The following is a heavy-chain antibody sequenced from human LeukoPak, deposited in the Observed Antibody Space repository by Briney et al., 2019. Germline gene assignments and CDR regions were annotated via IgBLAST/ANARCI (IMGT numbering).Heavy chain of an antibody. CDR2: MFYTGST. CDR1: GYSISSGYY. Sequence: SSETLSLTCTVSGYSISSGYYWGWIRQPPGKGLEWIASMFYTGSTDYNPSLKSRVTMSVDTSKNQFSLKLSSVTAADTAVYYCARELEYYDILTGLDVWGKGTTVTVSS. CDR3: ARELEYYDILTGLDV. J-gene: IGHJ6*04. V-gene: IGHV4-38-2*02. D-gene: IGHD3-9*01.